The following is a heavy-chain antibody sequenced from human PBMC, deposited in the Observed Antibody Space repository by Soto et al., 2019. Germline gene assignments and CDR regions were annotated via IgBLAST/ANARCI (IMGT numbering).Heavy chain of an antibody. CDR2: INAGNGNT. D-gene: IGHD2-2*01. V-gene: IGHV1-3*01. CDR3: ARQPTTADIDLWFDP. CDR1: GYTFTSYA. Sequence: GASVKVSCKASGYTFTSYAMHWVRQAPGQRLEWMGWINAGNGNTKYSQKFQGRVTITRDTSARTAYMELSSVTAADTAVYYCARQPTTADIDLWFDPWGQGTLVTVSS. J-gene: IGHJ5*02.